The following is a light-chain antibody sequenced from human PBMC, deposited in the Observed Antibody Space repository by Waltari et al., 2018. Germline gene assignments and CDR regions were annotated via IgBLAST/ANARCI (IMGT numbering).Light chain of an antibody. Sequence: EILMTQSPATLSVSPGERATLSCRASQSVDIYLAWYQGKPGDPPRLLIFDASTSATCVPDTFRGTGSGTEFTLTISSLQSVDFAVSYCQPYDFWPLTFGGGTKVEI. V-gene: IGKV3-15*01. J-gene: IGKJ4*01. CDR3: QPYDFWPLT. CDR2: DAS. CDR1: QSVDIY.